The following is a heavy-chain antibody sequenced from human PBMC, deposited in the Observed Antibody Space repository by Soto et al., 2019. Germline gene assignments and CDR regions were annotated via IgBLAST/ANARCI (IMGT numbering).Heavy chain of an antibody. J-gene: IGHJ4*02. D-gene: IGHD3-16*01. Sequence: QVQLVESGGGVVQPGRSLRLSCAASGFTFSSYGMHWVRQAPGKGLEWVAVISYDGSNKYYADSVKGRFTISRDNSKNTLYLQMNSLRAEDTAVYHCAKDQEGEIGYWGQGTLVTVSS. V-gene: IGHV3-30*18. CDR3: AKDQEGEIGY. CDR1: GFTFSSYG. CDR2: ISYDGSNK.